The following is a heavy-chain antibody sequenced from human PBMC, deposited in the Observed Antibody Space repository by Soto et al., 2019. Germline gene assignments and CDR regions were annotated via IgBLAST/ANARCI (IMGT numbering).Heavy chain of an antibody. CDR2: IYYSGST. Sequence: SETLSLTCTVSGGSISSGDYYWSWIRQPPGKGLECIGYIYYSGSTYYNPSLKSRVTISVDTSKNQFSLKLSSVTAADTAVYYCARDRYYYDSSGYLDYWGQGTLVTVSS. CDR1: GGSISSGDYY. CDR3: ARDRYYYDSSGYLDY. J-gene: IGHJ4*02. V-gene: IGHV4-30-4*01. D-gene: IGHD3-22*01.